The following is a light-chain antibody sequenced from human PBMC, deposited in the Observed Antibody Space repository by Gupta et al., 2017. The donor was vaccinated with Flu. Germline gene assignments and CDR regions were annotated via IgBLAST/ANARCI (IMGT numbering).Light chain of an antibody. V-gene: IGKV1-39*01. CDR2: AAS. Sequence: DIQMTQSPSSLSASVGDRVTITCRASQSISSYLNWYQQKPGKAPKLLIYAASSWQSGVPSRFSGSGSGTDFTLTISSRQQEDFATYYCQQSYSTPPYTFGQGTKLEIK. J-gene: IGKJ2*01. CDR1: QSISSY. CDR3: QQSYSTPPYT.